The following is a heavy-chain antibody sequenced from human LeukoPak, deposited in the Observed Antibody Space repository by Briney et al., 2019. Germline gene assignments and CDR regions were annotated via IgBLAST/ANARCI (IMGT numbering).Heavy chain of an antibody. CDR3: ARGSGYSSWNDAFDI. J-gene: IGHJ3*02. D-gene: IGHD6-13*01. Sequence: MPSETLSLTCAVYGGSFSGYYWGWIRQPPGKGLEWIGEINHSGSTNYNPSLKSRVTISVDTSKNQFSLKLSSVTAADTAVYYCARGSGYSSWNDAFDIWGQGTMVTVSS. CDR1: GGSFSGYY. CDR2: INHSGST. V-gene: IGHV4-34*01.